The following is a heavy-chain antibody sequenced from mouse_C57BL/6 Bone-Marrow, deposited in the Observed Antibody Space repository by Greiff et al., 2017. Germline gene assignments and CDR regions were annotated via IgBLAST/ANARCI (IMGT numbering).Heavy chain of an antibody. J-gene: IGHJ4*01. CDR2: FSSGGSYT. CDR3: ARESMDY. V-gene: IGHV5-6*01. CDR1: GFTFSSYG. Sequence: EVKVVESGGDLVKPGGSLKLSCAASGFTFSSYGMSWVRQTPDKRLEWVATFSSGGSYTYYPDSVKGRFTISRDNAKNTLYLQMSRLKSEDTAMYYCARESMDYWGQGTSVTVSS.